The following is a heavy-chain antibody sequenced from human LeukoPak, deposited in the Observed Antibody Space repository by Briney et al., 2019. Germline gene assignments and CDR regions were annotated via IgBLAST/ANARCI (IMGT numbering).Heavy chain of an antibody. V-gene: IGHV3-23*01. Sequence: PGGSLRLSCAASGFTFSSYAMSWVRQAPGKGLEWVSAISGSGGSTYYADSVKGRSTISRDNSKNTLYLQMDSLRAEDTALYYCAKDDTYYYDSSGYFDYWGQGTLVTVSS. CDR1: GFTFSSYA. CDR3: AKDDTYYYDSSGYFDY. D-gene: IGHD3-22*01. J-gene: IGHJ4*02. CDR2: ISGSGGST.